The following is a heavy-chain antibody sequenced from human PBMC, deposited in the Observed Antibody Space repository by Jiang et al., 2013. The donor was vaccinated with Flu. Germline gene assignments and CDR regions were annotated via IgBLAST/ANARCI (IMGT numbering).Heavy chain of an antibody. J-gene: IGHJ6*02. CDR2: IIPIFGTA. D-gene: IGHD2-2*01. CDR3: ARETSIIYYYYYGMDV. V-gene: IGHV1-69*06. Sequence: SGAEVKKPGSSVKVSCKASGGTFSSYAISWVRQAPGQGLEWMGGIIPIFGTANYAQKFQGRVTITADKSTSTAYMELSSLRSEDTAVYYCARETSIIYYYYYGMDVWGQGTTVTVSS. CDR1: GGTFSSYA.